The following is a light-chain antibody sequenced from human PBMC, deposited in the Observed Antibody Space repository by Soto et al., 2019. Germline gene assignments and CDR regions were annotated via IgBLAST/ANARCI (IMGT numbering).Light chain of an antibody. CDR2: GAS. V-gene: IGKV3-15*01. Sequence: EIVMTQSPATLSVSPGERATLSCRTSQSVSTNLAWYQQKPGQAPRLLIYGASTRATGIPARFSGSGSGTEFTLTISSLQSEDSAVYYCQQYNSWPPPWTFGQGTKVDIK. CDR3: QQYNSWPPPWT. CDR1: QSVSTN. J-gene: IGKJ1*01.